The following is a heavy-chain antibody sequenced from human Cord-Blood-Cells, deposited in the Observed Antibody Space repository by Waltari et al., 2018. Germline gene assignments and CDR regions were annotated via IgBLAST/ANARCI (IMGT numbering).Heavy chain of an antibody. J-gene: IGHJ4*02. CDR3: ARSRNFDY. D-gene: IGHD6-6*01. CDR2: IYYSGST. V-gene: IGHV4-39*01. Sequence: QLQLQESGPGLVKPSETLSLTCTVSGGSISSSSYYWGWLRQPLGKGLEWIGSIYYSGSTYYNPSLKSRVTISVDTSKNQFSRKLSSVTAADTAVYYCARSRNFDYWGQGTLVTVSS. CDR1: GGSISSSSYY.